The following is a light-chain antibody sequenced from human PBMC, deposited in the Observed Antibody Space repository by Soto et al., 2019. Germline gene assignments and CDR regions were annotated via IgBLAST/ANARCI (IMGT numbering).Light chain of an antibody. CDR1: QNINNW. CDR2: GAS. Sequence: DTQMTQSPSTLSASVGDTVTITCRARQNINNWLAWYQQKPEKVPKLLIYGASTLEDGVPSRFSGSRSGTEFTLTFNSLQPDDFATYYCQRYDGYFGQGTRLEIK. V-gene: IGKV1-5*01. J-gene: IGKJ5*01. CDR3: QRYDGY.